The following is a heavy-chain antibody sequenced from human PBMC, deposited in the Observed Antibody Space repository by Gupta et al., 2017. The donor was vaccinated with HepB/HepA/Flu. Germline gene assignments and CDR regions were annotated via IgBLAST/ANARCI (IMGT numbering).Heavy chain of an antibody. Sequence: QVQLQQWGAGLLKPSETLSLTCAVYGGSFSGYYWSWIRQPPGKGLEWIGEINHSGSTNYNPSLKSRVTISVDTSKNQFSLKLSSVTAADTAVYYCARGVGGYSYGHTDYYGMDVWGQGTTVTVSS. D-gene: IGHD5-18*01. V-gene: IGHV4-34*01. J-gene: IGHJ6*02. CDR1: GGSFSGYY. CDR2: INHSGST. CDR3: ARGVGGYSYGHTDYYGMDV.